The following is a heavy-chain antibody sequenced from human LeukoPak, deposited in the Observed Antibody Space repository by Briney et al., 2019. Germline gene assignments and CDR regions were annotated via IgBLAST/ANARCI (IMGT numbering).Heavy chain of an antibody. V-gene: IGHV3-23*01. D-gene: IGHD3-22*01. CDR2: ISGGGYTT. CDR1: GFTLSSYG. Sequence: GGSLRLSCAASGFTLSSYGMTWVRQAPGEGLEWVSSISGGGYTTYYADSVKGRFIISRDNSKNTLYLQMNSLRAEDTAVYYCAKDYYDSYYFDYWGQGTLVTVSS. J-gene: IGHJ4*02. CDR3: AKDYYDSYYFDY.